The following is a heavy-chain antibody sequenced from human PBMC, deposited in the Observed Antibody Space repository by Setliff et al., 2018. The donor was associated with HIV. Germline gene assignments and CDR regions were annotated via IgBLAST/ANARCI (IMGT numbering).Heavy chain of an antibody. CDR1: GFNFNNDA. V-gene: IGHV3-23*03. J-gene: IGHJ4*02. Sequence: GSLRLSCAASGFNFNNDAMSWVRQAPGKGLEWVSVLSGDGTYTSYADSVRGRFIISRDDSKKTLNLQMNRLRVDDTAIYYCAKEASYGGSHFDYWGQGTLVTVSS. CDR3: AKEASYGGSHFDY. D-gene: IGHD4-17*01. CDR2: LSGDGTYT.